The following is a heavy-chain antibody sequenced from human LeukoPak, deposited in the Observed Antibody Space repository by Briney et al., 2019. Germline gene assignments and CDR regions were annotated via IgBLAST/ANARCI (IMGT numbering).Heavy chain of an antibody. CDR2: MNPNSGNT. CDR1: GYTFTSYD. V-gene: IGHV1-8*03. D-gene: IGHD2-21*01. J-gene: IGHJ6*03. CDR3: ARVNSFQYYYYYYMDV. Sequence: ASVKVSCKASGYTFTSYDINWVRQATGQGLEWVGWMNPNSGNTGYAQKFQGRVTITRNTSISTAYMELSSLRSEDTAVYYCARVNSFQYYYYYYMDVWGKGTTVTVSS.